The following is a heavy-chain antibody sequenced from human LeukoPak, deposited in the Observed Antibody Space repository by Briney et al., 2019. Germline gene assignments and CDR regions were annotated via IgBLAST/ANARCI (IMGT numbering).Heavy chain of an antibody. CDR3: GRSIYGSGWYDY. Sequence: SETLSLTCTVSGYSISSGYYWGWIRQPPGKGLEWIGSIYHSGSTYYNPSLKSRVTMSVDTSKNQFSLRLRSVTAADTAVYYCGRSIYGSGWYDYWGQGTLVTVSS. CDR1: GYSISSGYY. J-gene: IGHJ4*02. D-gene: IGHD6-19*01. CDR2: IYHSGST. V-gene: IGHV4-38-2*02.